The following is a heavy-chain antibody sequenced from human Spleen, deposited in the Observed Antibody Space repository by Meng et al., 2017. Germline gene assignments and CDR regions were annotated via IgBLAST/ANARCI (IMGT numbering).Heavy chain of an antibody. D-gene: IGHD7-27*01. CDR1: GVTFSSDE. J-gene: IGHJ4*02. Sequence: GGSLRLSCADSGVTFSSDEMNWVRQAPGKGLEWISYISSSGTTIYYADSVRGRFTISRDNAKNSLYLQMNSLRAEDTAVYYCARAANWGNFYFDYWGQGTLVTVSS. V-gene: IGHV3-48*03. CDR2: ISSSGTTI. CDR3: ARAANWGNFYFDY.